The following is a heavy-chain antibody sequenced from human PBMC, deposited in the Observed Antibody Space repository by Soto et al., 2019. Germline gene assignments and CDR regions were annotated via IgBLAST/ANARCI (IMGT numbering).Heavy chain of an antibody. CDR3: ARQELELDWFDP. J-gene: IGHJ5*02. CDR2: IHHSGTT. Sequence: QVQLQESGPGLVQPAGTLSLTCTVSGGSVTSRNWWIWVRQPPGKGLEWIGAIHHSGTTDYNPSPKSRATISVDKSKNHFSLRLTSVTAADTALYYCARQELELDWFDPLGQGTLVSVSS. V-gene: IGHV4-4*02. CDR1: GGSVTSRNW. D-gene: IGHD1-7*01.